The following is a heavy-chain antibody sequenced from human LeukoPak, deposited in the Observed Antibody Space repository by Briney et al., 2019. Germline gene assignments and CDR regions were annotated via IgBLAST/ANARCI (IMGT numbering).Heavy chain of an antibody. D-gene: IGHD4-17*01. CDR1: GGSISSGGYY. J-gene: IGHJ5*02. Sequence: SQTLSLTCTVSGGSISSGGYYWSWIRQHPGKGLEWIGYIYYSGSTYYNSSLKSRVAISVDTSKNQFSLKLSSVTAADTAVYYCARVPQKRGLRGAWFDPWGQGTLVTVSS. CDR2: IYYSGST. CDR3: ARVPQKRGLRGAWFDP. V-gene: IGHV4-31*03.